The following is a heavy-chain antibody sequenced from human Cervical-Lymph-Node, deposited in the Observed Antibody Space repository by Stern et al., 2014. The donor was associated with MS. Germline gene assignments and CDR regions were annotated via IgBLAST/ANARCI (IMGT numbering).Heavy chain of an antibody. J-gene: IGHJ4*02. V-gene: IGHV1-69*01. CDR3: ARAVEYGDYDHFDY. D-gene: IGHD4-17*01. CDR2: IIPIFGTA. Sequence: VQLVQSGAEVKKPGSSVKVSCKASGGTFSSYAISWVRQAPGQGLEWMGGIIPIFGTANYAQKFQGRVTITADESMSTAYMELSSLRSEDTAVYYCARAVEYGDYDHFDYWGQGTLVTVSS. CDR1: GGTFSSYA.